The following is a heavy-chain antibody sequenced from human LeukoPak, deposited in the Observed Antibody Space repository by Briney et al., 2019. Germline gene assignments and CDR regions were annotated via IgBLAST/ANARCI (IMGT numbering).Heavy chain of an antibody. D-gene: IGHD4-17*01. Sequence: PGGSLRLSCAASGFTFSSYGMHWVRQAPGKGLEWVAFIRYDGSNKYYADSVKGRFTISRDNSKNTLYLQMNSLRAEDTAVYYCAKGNVHDCGDYVLDYWGQGTLVTVSS. CDR2: IRYDGSNK. V-gene: IGHV3-30*02. CDR1: GFTFSSYG. J-gene: IGHJ4*02. CDR3: AKGNVHDCGDYVLDY.